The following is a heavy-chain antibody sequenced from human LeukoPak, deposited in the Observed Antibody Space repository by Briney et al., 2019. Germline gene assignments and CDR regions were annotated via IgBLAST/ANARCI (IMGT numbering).Heavy chain of an antibody. Sequence: PSETLSLTCAVYGGSFSGYYWSWIRQPPGKGLEWIGEINHSGSTNYNPSLKSRVTISVDTSKNQFSLKLSSVTAADTAVYYCARVRVSGSYRIVDYWGQGTLVTVSS. CDR3: ARVRVSGSYRIVDY. CDR1: GGSFSGYY. D-gene: IGHD1-26*01. V-gene: IGHV4-34*01. J-gene: IGHJ4*02. CDR2: INHSGST.